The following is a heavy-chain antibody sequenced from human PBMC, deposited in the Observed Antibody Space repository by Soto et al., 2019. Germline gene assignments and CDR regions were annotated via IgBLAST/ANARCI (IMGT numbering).Heavy chain of an antibody. Sequence: EVQLLESGGGLVQPGGSLRVSRAASGFTFDSYAMTWVRQAPGKGLEWVSSISGSGDRKYYADSVKGRFDIARDNCKNTLYLQMNSLRADDTAVYYCAKIPGGSCCNGHYPSPLYSFEYWGQGTLVTVSS. D-gene: IGHD2-15*01. J-gene: IGHJ4*02. CDR2: ISGSGDRK. CDR1: GFTFDSYA. V-gene: IGHV3-23*01. CDR3: AKIPGGSCCNGHYPSPLYSFEY.